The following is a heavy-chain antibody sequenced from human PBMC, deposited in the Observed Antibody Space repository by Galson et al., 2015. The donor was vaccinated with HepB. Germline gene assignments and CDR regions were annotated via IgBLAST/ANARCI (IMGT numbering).Heavy chain of an antibody. CDR2: INTDNGGTT. V-gene: IGHV3-11*01. J-gene: IGHJ4*02. CDR3: ARVGYYYGSGVPF. Sequence: SLRLSCAASGFTFSDSHMTWIRQAPGKWLEWVSYINTDNGGTTYYADSVKGRFTISRDNAKNSLYLQMNSLRADDTAVYYCARVGYYYGSGVPFWGQGTLVTVSS. D-gene: IGHD3-10*01. CDR1: GFTFSDSH.